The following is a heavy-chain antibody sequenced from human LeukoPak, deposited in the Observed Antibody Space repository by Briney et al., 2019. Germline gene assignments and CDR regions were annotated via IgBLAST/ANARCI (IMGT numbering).Heavy chain of an antibody. CDR3: AKDKWWGASDH. CDR1: GFTFSGHW. D-gene: IGHD2-8*01. CDR2: INGDGTAT. V-gene: IGHV3-74*01. Sequence: PGGPLRLSCAASGFTFSGHWMHWVRQTPGKGLVWVADINGDGTATNYAGSVKGRFTISRDNAKNTLYLQMNTLRAEDTAVYYCAKDKWWGASDHWGQGSLVTVSS. J-gene: IGHJ4*02.